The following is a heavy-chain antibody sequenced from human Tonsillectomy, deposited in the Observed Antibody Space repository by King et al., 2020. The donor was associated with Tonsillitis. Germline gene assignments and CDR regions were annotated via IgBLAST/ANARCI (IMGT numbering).Heavy chain of an antibody. J-gene: IGHJ5*02. CDR1: GFTFSNYN. V-gene: IGHV3-48*01. Sequence: GQLVQSGGGLVQPGGSLRLSCAASGFTFSNYNMNWVRQAPGKGLEWVSYISSSSSTIYYEDSVKGRFTISRDNAKNSLYLQMNSLRAEDTAVYYCASSRPMVRGVINWFDPWGQGTLVTVSS. CDR2: ISSSSSTI. D-gene: IGHD3-10*01. CDR3: ASSRPMVRGVINWFDP.